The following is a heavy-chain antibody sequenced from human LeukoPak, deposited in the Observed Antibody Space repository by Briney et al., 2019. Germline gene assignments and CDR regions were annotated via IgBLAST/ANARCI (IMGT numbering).Heavy chain of an antibody. J-gene: IGHJ5*01. D-gene: IGHD3-10*01. CDR1: SGSFSDYY. Sequence: SETLSLTCAVSSGSFSDYYWSWIRQPPGKGLEWIGVINHSGSTSYNPSLKSRLTISVDTSKNQFSLKLSSVTAADTAVYYCAREVITMVRGAKVNWFDSWGQGTLVTVSS. V-gene: IGHV4-34*01. CDR2: INHSGST. CDR3: AREVITMVRGAKVNWFDS.